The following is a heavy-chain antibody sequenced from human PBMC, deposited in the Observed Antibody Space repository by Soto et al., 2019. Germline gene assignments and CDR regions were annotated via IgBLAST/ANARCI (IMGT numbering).Heavy chain of an antibody. CDR3: ATVFLGSRLSLDY. CDR2: ISPIFGTP. CDR1: GGTFSSYT. Sequence: QVQLVQSGAEVKKPGSSVTVSCKASGGTFSSYTISWLRQAPGQGLEWMAGISPIFGTPIYAQKFQDRVTVTADVSTMTAYMEMNRLRYEDTVFSYCATVFLGSRLSLDYWGQGTLFTISS. V-gene: IGHV1-69*01. J-gene: IGHJ4*02. D-gene: IGHD3-3*01.